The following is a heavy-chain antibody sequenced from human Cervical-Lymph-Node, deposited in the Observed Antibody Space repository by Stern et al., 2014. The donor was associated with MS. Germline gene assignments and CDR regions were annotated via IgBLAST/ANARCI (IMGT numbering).Heavy chain of an antibody. CDR2: INSDGSRT. CDR3: ARSWELAFDY. CDR1: GFTFRNYW. J-gene: IGHJ4*02. V-gene: IGHV3-74*02. D-gene: IGHD1-26*01. Sequence: VQLVQSGGGLVQPGGSLRLSCAASGFTFRNYWMHWVRQAPGKGLVWVSHINSDGSRTSYADSVKGRFTISGDNAKNTLYLQMNSLRAEDTAVYYCARSWELAFDYWGQGTLVTVSS.